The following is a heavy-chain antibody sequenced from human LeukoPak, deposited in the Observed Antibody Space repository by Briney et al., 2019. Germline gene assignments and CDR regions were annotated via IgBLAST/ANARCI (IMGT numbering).Heavy chain of an antibody. V-gene: IGHV1-2*04. D-gene: IGHD3-22*01. CDR3: ARSPAEYYYDSSGYPFDY. J-gene: IGHJ4*02. CDR1: GYTFTGYY. Sequence: ASVKVSCKASGYTFTGYYMHWVRQAPGQGLEWMGWINPNSGGTNYAQKFQGWVTMTRDTSISTAYMELSRLRSDDTAVYYCARSPAEYYYDSSGYPFDYWGQGTLVTVSS. CDR2: INPNSGGT.